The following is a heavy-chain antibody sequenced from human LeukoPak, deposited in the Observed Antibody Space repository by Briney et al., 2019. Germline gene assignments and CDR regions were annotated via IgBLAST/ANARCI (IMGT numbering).Heavy chain of an antibody. Sequence: SETLSLTCTVSGGSISSYYWSWIRQPPGKGLEWIGYIYYSGSTNYNPSLKSRVTISVDTSKNQFSLKLGSVTAADTAVYYCARVRRFGELHYYFDYWGQGTLVTVSS. CDR2: IYYSGST. V-gene: IGHV4-59*12. CDR3: ARVRRFGELHYYFDY. CDR1: GGSISSYY. D-gene: IGHD3-10*01. J-gene: IGHJ4*02.